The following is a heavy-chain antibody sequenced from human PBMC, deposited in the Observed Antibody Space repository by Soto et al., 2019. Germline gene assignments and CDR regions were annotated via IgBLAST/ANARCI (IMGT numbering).Heavy chain of an antibody. CDR3: ARDFTDSSGPTLGMGV. Sequence: QVQLQESGPGLVKPSQTLSLTCTVSGGSISSGGYYWSWIRQHPGKGLEWIGYIYYSGSPYYNPSLRSRVTISVDTSKSQFSLKLSSVTAADTAVYYCARDFTDSSGPTLGMGVWGQGTTVTVSS. CDR2: IYYSGSP. CDR1: GGSISSGGYY. J-gene: IGHJ6*02. D-gene: IGHD6-19*01. V-gene: IGHV4-31*03.